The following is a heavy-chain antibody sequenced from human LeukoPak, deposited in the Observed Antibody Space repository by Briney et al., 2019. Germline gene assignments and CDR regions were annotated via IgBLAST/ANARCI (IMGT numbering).Heavy chain of an antibody. J-gene: IGHJ3*02. D-gene: IGHD1-26*01. V-gene: IGHV4-61*01. Sequence: SQTLSLTCTVSGGSISSSSYYWSWIRQPPGKGLEWIGFIYYTGNTNYNPSLKSRVTISVDTSKNQFSLKLSSVTAADTAVYYCARDQYYDAFDIWGQGTMVIVSS. CDR1: GGSISSSSYY. CDR2: IYYTGNT. CDR3: ARDQYYDAFDI.